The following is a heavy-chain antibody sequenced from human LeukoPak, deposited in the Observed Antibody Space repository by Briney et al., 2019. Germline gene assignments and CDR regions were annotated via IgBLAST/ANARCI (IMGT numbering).Heavy chain of an antibody. CDR3: ARDFYDLGAFDI. D-gene: IGHD2/OR15-2a*01. J-gene: IGHJ3*02. V-gene: IGHV3-23*01. Sequence: PGGSLRLSCAASGFTFSSYAMSWVRQAPGKGLEWVSAISGSGGSTYYADSVKGRFTISRDNSKNTLYLQMNSLRAEDTAVYYCARDFYDLGAFDIWGQGTMVTVSS. CDR1: GFTFSSYA. CDR2: ISGSGGST.